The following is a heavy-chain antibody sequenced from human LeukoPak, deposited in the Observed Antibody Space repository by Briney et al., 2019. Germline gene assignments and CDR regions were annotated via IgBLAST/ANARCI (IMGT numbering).Heavy chain of an antibody. CDR3: ARGVDIVVVPAAIHP. D-gene: IGHD2-2*03. V-gene: IGHV1-46*03. CDR1: GYTFTSYY. Sequence: ASVKVSXKASGYTFTSYYMHWVRQAPGQGLEWMGIINPSGGSTSYAQKFQGRVTMTRDTSTSTVYMELSSLRSEDTAAYYCARGVDIVVVPAAIHPWGQGTLVTVSS. CDR2: INPSGGST. J-gene: IGHJ5*02.